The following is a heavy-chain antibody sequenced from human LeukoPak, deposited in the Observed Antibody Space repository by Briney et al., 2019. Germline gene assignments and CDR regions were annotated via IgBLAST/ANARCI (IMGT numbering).Heavy chain of an antibody. Sequence: ASVKVSCKASGYTFTSYGISWVRQAPGQGLEWMGWISAYNGNANYAQKLQGRVTMTTDTSTSTDYMELRSLRSDDTAVYYCAREEDSSSWYQGWFDPWGQGTLVTVSS. V-gene: IGHV1-18*01. J-gene: IGHJ5*02. CDR2: ISAYNGNA. CDR1: GYTFTSYG. CDR3: AREEDSSSWYQGWFDP. D-gene: IGHD6-13*01.